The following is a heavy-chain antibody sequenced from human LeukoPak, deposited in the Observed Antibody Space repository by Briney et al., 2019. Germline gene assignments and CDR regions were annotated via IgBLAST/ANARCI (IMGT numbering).Heavy chain of an antibody. D-gene: IGHD6-6*01. J-gene: IGHJ5*02. Sequence: ASVKVSCKASGGTFSSYAISWVRQAPGQGLEWMGRIIPILGIANYAQTFQGRVTITADKSTSTAYMELSSLRSEDTAVYYCARDALIYSSYNWFDPWGQGTLVTVSS. CDR2: IIPILGIA. V-gene: IGHV1-69*04. CDR3: ARDALIYSSYNWFDP. CDR1: GGTFSSYA.